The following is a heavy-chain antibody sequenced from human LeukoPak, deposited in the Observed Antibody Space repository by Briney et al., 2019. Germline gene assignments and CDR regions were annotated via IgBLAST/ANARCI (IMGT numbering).Heavy chain of an antibody. CDR2: ISSSSSYI. J-gene: IGHJ4*02. CDR1: GFTFISYS. V-gene: IGHV3-21*01. D-gene: IGHD3-16*01. Sequence: GGPLRLSCAASGFTFISYSMNWVRQAPGKGREWVSSISSSSSYIYYADSVKGRFTISRDNAKNSLYLQMNSLRAEDTAVYYCARRAGLGDYDYWGQGTLVTVSS. CDR3: ARRAGLGDYDY.